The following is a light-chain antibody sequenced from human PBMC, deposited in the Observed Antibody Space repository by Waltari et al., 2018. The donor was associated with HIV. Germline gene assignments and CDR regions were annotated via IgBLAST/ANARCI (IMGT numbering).Light chain of an antibody. CDR3: QSADSSGTWV. V-gene: IGLV3-25*03. Sequence: SYELTQPPSVPVSPGQTARITCSGDALPKKYAYWYQQKPGQAHVLGLYKDSERPSGIPERFSGSSSGRIVTLTISGVQTEDEADYYCQSADSSGTWVFGGGTKLTVL. CDR1: ALPKKY. CDR2: KDS. J-gene: IGLJ3*02.